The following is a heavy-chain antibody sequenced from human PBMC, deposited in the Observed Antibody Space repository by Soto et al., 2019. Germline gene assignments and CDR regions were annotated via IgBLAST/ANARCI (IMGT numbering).Heavy chain of an antibody. CDR1: GYTFTSYA. CDR2: ISGYNGNK. CDR3: AREGQMPYYYYALDL. D-gene: IGHD2-2*01. V-gene: IGHV1-18*01. J-gene: IGHJ6*02. Sequence: ASVKVSCKASGYTFTSYAMHCVRQAPGQGLECTGSISGYNGNKKSAKKFQRRLTMKPDTSTSTVYLDLRSLRSDENAVYYCAREGQMPYYYYALDLWGQGTTATVSS.